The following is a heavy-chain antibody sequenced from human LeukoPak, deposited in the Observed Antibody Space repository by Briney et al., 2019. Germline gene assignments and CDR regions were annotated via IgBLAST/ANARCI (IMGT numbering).Heavy chain of an antibody. CDR1: GFTFSSDW. CDR2: ISRDGRST. V-gene: IGHV3-74*01. D-gene: IGHD5-12*01. CDR3: ARDRGYTQDY. J-gene: IGHJ4*02. Sequence: PGGSLRLSCAASGFTFSSDWMHWVRQAPGKGLVWVSRISRDGRSTTYADSVKGRFTISRDNAKNTLYLQMNSLRAEDTAVYFCARDRGYTQDYWGQGTLVTVSS.